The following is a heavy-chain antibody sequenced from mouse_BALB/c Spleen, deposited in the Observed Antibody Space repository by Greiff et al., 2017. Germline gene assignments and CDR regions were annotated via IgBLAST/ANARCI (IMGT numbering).Heavy chain of an antibody. CDR2: ISNGGGST. D-gene: IGHD2-12*01. V-gene: IGHV5-12-2*01. J-gene: IGHJ2*01. CDR3: ARRPLLRRRQYYFDY. CDR1: GFTFSSYT. Sequence: EVKVEESGGGLVQPGGSLKLSCAASGFTFSSYTMSWVRQTPEKRLEWVAYISNGGGSTYYPDTVKGRFTISRDNAKNTLYLQMSSLKSEDTAMYYCARRPLLRRRQYYFDYWGQGTTLTVSS.